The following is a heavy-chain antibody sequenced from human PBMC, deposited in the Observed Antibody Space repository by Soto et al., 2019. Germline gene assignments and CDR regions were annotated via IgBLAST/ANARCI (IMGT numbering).Heavy chain of an antibody. CDR1: GYTFTSYD. Sequence: ASVKVSCKASGYTFTSYDINWVRQATGQGLEWMGWMNPNSGNTGYAQKFQGRVTMTRNTSISTAYMELSSLRSEDTAMYYCARGRAAASYDSYYYYGMDVWGQGTTVTVSS. CDR3: ARGRAAASYDSYYYYGMDV. D-gene: IGHD6-13*01. V-gene: IGHV1-8*01. J-gene: IGHJ6*02. CDR2: MNPNSGNT.